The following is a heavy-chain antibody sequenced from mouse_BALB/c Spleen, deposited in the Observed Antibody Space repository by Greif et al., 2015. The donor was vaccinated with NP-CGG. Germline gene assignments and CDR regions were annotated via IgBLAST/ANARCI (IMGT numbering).Heavy chain of an antibody. CDR2: ISDGGSYT. CDR3: ARAPFDY. Sequence: EVQVVESGGGLVKPGGSLKLSCAASGFTFSDYYMYWVRQTPEKRLEWVATISDGGSYTYYPDSVKGRFTISRDNAKNNLYLQMSSLKSEDTAMYYCARAPFDYWGQGTTLTVSS. V-gene: IGHV5-4*02. J-gene: IGHJ2*01. CDR1: GFTFSDYY.